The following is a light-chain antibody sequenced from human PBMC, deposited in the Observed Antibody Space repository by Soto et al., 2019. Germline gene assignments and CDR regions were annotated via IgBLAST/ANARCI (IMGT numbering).Light chain of an antibody. CDR3: QQYGTSEII. CDR1: QTLSNSF. Sequence: EIVLTQSPGTLSLSPGERATLSCRASQTLSNSFIAWYQQKPGQAPRLLICDTSSRATGVPDRYSASGSGTDFTLTISRLEPEDFAVFFCQQYGTSEIIFGQGTRLEI. V-gene: IGKV3-20*01. CDR2: DTS. J-gene: IGKJ5*01.